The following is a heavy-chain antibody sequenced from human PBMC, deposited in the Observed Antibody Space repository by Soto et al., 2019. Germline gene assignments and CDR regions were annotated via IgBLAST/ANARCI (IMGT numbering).Heavy chain of an antibody. CDR1: GGSFSGYY. Sequence: SATLSLTCAVYGGSFSGYYWSWIRQPPGKGLEWIGEINHSGSTSYNPSLKSRVTISVDTSKNQFALKLSSVTAADTAVYYCARTHPLIVVVPAAIGGSYYYGMDVWGQGTTVTVSS. J-gene: IGHJ6*02. CDR2: INHSGST. V-gene: IGHV4-34*01. CDR3: ARTHPLIVVVPAAIGGSYYYGMDV. D-gene: IGHD2-2*02.